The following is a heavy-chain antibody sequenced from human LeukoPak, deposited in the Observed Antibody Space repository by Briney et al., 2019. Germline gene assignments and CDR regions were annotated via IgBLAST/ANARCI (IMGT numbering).Heavy chain of an antibody. Sequence: GGSLRLSCAAPGFTVSSSYMSWVRQAPGKGLEWVSIISSAGTTYYADSVKGRFTISRDNSKNTVYLQVNSLRDEDTAVYYCARDLEAANTYYFDYWGQGTMVTVSS. CDR2: ISSAGTT. D-gene: IGHD6-13*01. CDR1: GFTVSSSY. CDR3: ARDLEAANTYYFDY. V-gene: IGHV3-66*01. J-gene: IGHJ4*02.